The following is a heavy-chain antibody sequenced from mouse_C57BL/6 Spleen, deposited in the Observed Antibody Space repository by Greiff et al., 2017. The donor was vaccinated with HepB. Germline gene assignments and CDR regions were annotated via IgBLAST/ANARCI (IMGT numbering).Heavy chain of an antibody. Sequence: LVESGPELVKPGASVKISCKASGYAFSSSWMNWVKQRPGKGLEWIGRIYPGDGDTNYNGKFKGKATLTADKSSSTAYMQLSSLTSEDSAVYCCARSEIYYSNLGYWGQGTTLTVSS. CDR2: IYPGDGDT. V-gene: IGHV1-82*01. CDR3: ARSEIYYSNLGY. CDR1: GYAFSSSW. J-gene: IGHJ2*01. D-gene: IGHD2-12*01.